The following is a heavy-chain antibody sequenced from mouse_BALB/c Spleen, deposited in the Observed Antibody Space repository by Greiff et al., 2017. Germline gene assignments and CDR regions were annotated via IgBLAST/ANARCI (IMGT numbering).Heavy chain of an antibody. CDR1: GYSITSDYA. D-gene: IGHD1-1*02. J-gene: IGHJ3*01. CDR2: ISYSGST. CDR3: ARFSTRYGFAY. Sequence: VQLQQSGPGLVKPSQSLSLTCTVTGYSITSDYAWNWIRQFPGNKLEWMGYISYSGSTSYNPSLKSRISITRDTSKNQFFLQLNSVTTEDTATYYCARFSTRYGFAYWGQGTLVTVSA. V-gene: IGHV3-2*02.